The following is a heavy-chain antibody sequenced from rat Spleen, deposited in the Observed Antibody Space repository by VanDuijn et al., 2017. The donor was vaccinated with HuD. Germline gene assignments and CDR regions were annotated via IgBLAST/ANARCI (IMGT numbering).Heavy chain of an antibody. D-gene: IGHD4-3*01. CDR3: TRHLREASGVMDV. CDR2: IWAGGGT. Sequence: QVRLKESGPGLVQPSQTLSLTCTVSGFSLITHHVSWVRQPPGKSLVWMGIIWAGGGTNYNSAVKSRLSISRDTSKSQVFSKMNSLQTEDTAIYFCTRHLREASGVMDVWGQGASVTVSS. J-gene: IGHJ4*01. V-gene: IGHV2-13*01. CDR1: GFSLITHH.